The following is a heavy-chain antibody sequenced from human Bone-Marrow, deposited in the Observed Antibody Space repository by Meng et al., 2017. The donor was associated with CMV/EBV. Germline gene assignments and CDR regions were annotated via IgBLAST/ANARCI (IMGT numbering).Heavy chain of an antibody. CDR2: IYYTGST. D-gene: IGHD6-19*01. CDR3: ASGRRYSSGWFSLDF. CDR1: GGSVSIGRYY. Sequence: SDTLWSSCAVSGGSVSIGRYYWTWIRQPPGKGLEWIGYIYYTGSTNYNPSLKSRVTLSTDTSKNQFSLKLSSVTAADTAVYYCASGRRYSSGWFSLDFWGQGTLVTVSS. J-gene: IGHJ4*02. V-gene: IGHV4-61*01.